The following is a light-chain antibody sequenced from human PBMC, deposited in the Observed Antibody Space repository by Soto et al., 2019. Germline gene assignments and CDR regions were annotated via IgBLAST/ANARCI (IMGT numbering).Light chain of an antibody. Sequence: AIRMKQSTSSLSASTGDRVTITCRASQGISSYLAWYQQKPGKAPKLLIYAASTLQSGVPSRFSGSGSGTDFTLTISCLQSEDFATYYCQQYYSYPRTFGQGTKVDIK. J-gene: IGKJ1*01. CDR1: QGISSY. CDR3: QQYYSYPRT. CDR2: AAS. V-gene: IGKV1-8*01.